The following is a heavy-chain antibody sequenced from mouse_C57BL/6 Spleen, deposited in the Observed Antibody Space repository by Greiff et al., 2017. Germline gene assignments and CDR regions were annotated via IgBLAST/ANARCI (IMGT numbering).Heavy chain of an antibody. Sequence: QVQLQQPGAELVKPGASVKLSCKASGYTFTSYWMHWVKQRPGQGLEWIGMIHTNSGSTNYNEKFKSKATLTVDKSSSTAYMQLSSLTSEDSAVYYCASITTVVDWYFDVWGTGTTVTVSS. CDR1: GYTFTSYW. CDR3: ASITTVVDWYFDV. D-gene: IGHD1-1*01. V-gene: IGHV1-64*01. CDR2: IHTNSGST. J-gene: IGHJ1*03.